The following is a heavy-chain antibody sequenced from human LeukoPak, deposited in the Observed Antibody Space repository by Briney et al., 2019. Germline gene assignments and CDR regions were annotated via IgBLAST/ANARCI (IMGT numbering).Heavy chain of an antibody. V-gene: IGHV3-43*02. CDR3: AKEADYGDYNWFDP. CDR1: GFTFDDYA. Sequence: GGSLRLSCAASGFTFDDYAMHWVRQAPGQGLEWVSLISGDGGSTYYADSVKGRFTISRDNSKNSLYLQMNSLRTEDTALYYCAKEADYGDYNWFDPWGQGTLVTVSS. CDR2: ISGDGGST. J-gene: IGHJ5*02. D-gene: IGHD4-17*01.